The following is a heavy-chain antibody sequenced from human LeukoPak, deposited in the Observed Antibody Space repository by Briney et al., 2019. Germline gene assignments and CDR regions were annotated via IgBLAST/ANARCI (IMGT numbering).Heavy chain of an antibody. CDR3: AKALKNTRWLQLFFDY. J-gene: IGHJ4*02. D-gene: IGHD5-24*01. V-gene: IGHV3-30*04. CDR2: ISYDGSNK. CDR1: GFTFSAYT. Sequence: PGRSLRLSCAASGFTFSAYTMHWVRQAPGKGLEWVAVISYDGSNKYYADSVKGRFTISRDSSKNTLYLQMNSLRAEDTAVYYCAKALKNTRWLQLFFDYWGQGTLVTVSS.